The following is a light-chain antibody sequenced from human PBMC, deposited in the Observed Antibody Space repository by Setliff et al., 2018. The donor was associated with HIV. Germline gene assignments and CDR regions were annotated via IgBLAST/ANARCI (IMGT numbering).Light chain of an antibody. V-gene: IGKV3-15*01. CDR3: QQYNNWPRT. Sequence: EIVMTQSPATLSVSPGERATISCRASQSVSSNLAWYQQKPGQAPRLLIYGASTRATGIPARFSGSGSGTEFTLTISSLRSEDFAVYYCQQYNNWPRTFGQGTKVDIK. CDR1: QSVSSN. J-gene: IGKJ1*01. CDR2: GAS.